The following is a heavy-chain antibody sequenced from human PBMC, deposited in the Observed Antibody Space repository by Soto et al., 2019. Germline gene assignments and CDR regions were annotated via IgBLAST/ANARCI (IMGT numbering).Heavy chain of an antibody. CDR1: GGTISRYY. J-gene: IGHJ6*02. CDR3: TRELWSYCDTDCYPLDV. D-gene: IGHD2-21*02. V-gene: IGHV4-59*01. Sequence: QVQLQEAGPGLVKPSETLSLTCTVSGGTISRYYWSWIRQPPGKGLEWIGYMYNTGSTVYNPSFKHRVTISVDPSKNQFALRLNSVTAAVTAAYYCTRELWSYCDTDCYPLDVWGQGTTVTVSS. CDR2: MYNTGST.